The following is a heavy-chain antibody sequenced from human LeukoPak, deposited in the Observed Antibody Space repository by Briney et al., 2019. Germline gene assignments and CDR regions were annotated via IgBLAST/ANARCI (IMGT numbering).Heavy chain of an antibody. D-gene: IGHD3-3*01. CDR1: GYTFIGYY. J-gene: IGHJ5*02. Sequence: ASVKVSCKASGYTFIGYYMHWVRQAPGQGLEWMGRINPNSGGTNYAQKFQGWVTMTRDTSIATAYMELSRLRSDDTAVYYCARALGGVYDFWSGHQVWFDPWGQGTLVTVSS. V-gene: IGHV1-2*04. CDR2: INPNSGGT. CDR3: ARALGGVYDFWSGHQVWFDP.